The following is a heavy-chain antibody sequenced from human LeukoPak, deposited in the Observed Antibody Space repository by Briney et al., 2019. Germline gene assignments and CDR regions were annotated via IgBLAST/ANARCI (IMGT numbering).Heavy chain of an antibody. CDR2: ISAYNGVT. Sequence: ASVKGSCKASGYTLTSYGISWVRQAPGQGLEWMGWISAYNGVTNYAQKLQGRVTMTTDTSTSTPYMELRSLRSDDTAVYYCARMSYGSGTNWFDPWGQGTLVTVSS. V-gene: IGHV1-18*01. J-gene: IGHJ5*02. CDR3: ARMSYGSGTNWFDP. CDR1: GYTLTSYG. D-gene: IGHD3-10*01.